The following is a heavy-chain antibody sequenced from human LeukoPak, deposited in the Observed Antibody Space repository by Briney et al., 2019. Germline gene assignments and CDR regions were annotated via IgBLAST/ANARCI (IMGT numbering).Heavy chain of an antibody. Sequence: SVTVSCKASGGTFSSYAISWVRQAPGQGLEWMGGIIPIFGTANYAQKFQGRVTITADESTSTAYMELSSLRSEDTAVYYCARDPAPYCSSTSCYLWGQGTLVTVSS. CDR3: ARDPAPYCSSTSCYL. D-gene: IGHD2-2*01. CDR2: IIPIFGTA. CDR1: GGTFSSYA. J-gene: IGHJ4*02. V-gene: IGHV1-69*01.